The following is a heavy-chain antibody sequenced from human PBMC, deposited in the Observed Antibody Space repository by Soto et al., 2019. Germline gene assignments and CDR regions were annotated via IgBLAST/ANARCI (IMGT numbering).Heavy chain of an antibody. V-gene: IGHV3-30-3*01. CDR1: GFSFSNYV. J-gene: IGHJ6*01. CDR2: VSFAGTNK. D-gene: IGHD1-26*01. Sequence: QVQLVESGGSVVQPGRSLRLSFVASGFSFSNYVMHWVSRAPDKGVEWVAVVSFAGTNKYYPDSVKGRFTIFRDNSRNTLSLEMHSLTAEDTAVYYCAREGSAVGYYGLEVWGQGTPVSVSP. CDR3: AREGSAVGYYGLEV.